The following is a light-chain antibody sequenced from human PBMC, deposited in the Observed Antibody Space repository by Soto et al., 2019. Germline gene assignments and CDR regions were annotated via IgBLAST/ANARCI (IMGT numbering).Light chain of an antibody. CDR1: QSVSSNY. CDR3: QQRSNWPRT. CDR2: GAS. J-gene: IGKJ1*01. V-gene: IGKV3D-20*02. Sequence: IVLTQSPGTLSLSPGERATLSCRASQSVSSNYLAWYQQKPGQAPRLLIYGASSRATGIPDRFSGSGSGTDFTLTISRLEPEDFVVYYCQQRSNWPRTFGQGTKVEIX.